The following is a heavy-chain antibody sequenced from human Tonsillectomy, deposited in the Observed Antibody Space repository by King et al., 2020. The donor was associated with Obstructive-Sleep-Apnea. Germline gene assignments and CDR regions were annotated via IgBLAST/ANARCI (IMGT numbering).Heavy chain of an antibody. Sequence: VQLVESGGGLVKPGGSLRLSCVASGFTFSNAWMSWVRQAPGKGLEWVGRVKSRTDGGTTDYAAPLKGRFTISRDDSRNTLYLQMNSLKTEDTAVYYCTEQASGYSSAWGQGTLVTVSS. J-gene: IGHJ5*02. CDR1: GFTFSNAW. CDR2: VKSRTDGGTT. D-gene: IGHD6-19*01. CDR3: TEQASGYSSA. V-gene: IGHV3-15*01.